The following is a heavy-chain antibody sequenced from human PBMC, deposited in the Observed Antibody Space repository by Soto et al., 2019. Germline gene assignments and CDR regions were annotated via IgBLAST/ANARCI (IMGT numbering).Heavy chain of an antibody. Sequence: EEQLVESGGDLVQPGGSLTLSCAVSGFTFRNYWMHWVRQAPGEGLAWVSQINGDGRSATYADSVRGRFTISRDNAKNTLYLQMNSLSAVDTAVYYCIRGGVLYCLDVWCQGTSVTVSS. D-gene: IGHD2-8*02. CDR3: IRGGVLYCLDV. V-gene: IGHV3-74*01. CDR2: INGDGRSA. CDR1: GFTFRNYW. J-gene: IGHJ6*02.